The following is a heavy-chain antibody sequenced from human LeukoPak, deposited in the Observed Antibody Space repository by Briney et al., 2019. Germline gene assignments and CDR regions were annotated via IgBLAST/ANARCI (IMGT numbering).Heavy chain of an antibody. Sequence: GGSLRLSCAASGFTFSSYEMNWVRQAPGKGLEWVAVISYDGSNKYYADSVKGRFTISRDNSKNTLYLQMNSLRAEDTAVYYCARGTTGYSSGWLTDYWGQGTLVTVSS. V-gene: IGHV3-30*04. CDR1: GFTFSSYE. CDR2: ISYDGSNK. CDR3: ARGTTGYSSGWLTDY. D-gene: IGHD6-19*01. J-gene: IGHJ4*02.